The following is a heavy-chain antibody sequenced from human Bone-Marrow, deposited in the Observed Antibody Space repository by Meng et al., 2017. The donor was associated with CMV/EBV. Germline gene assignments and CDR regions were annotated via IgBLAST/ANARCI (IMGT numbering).Heavy chain of an antibody. Sequence: GESLKISCAASGFTFSSYAMSWVRQAPGKGLEWVSAISGSGGSTYYADSVKGRFTISRDNSKNTLYLQMNSLRAEDTAVYYCAKDFGRGGLEHIVVVPFQHWGQGTLVTVSS. D-gene: IGHD2-21*01. CDR2: ISGSGGST. CDR3: AKDFGRGGLEHIVVVPFQH. CDR1: GFTFSSYA. V-gene: IGHV3-23*01. J-gene: IGHJ1*01.